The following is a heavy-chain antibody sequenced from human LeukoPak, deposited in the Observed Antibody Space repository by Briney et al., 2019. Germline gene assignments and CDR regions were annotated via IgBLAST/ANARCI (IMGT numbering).Heavy chain of an antibody. CDR2: INSDGSST. J-gene: IGHJ4*02. CDR3: ARVTSVTGTIFDS. D-gene: IGHD1-7*01. V-gene: IGHV3-74*01. Sequence: GGSLRLSWAASGFTFSSCWMHWVRQAPGKGLVWVARINSDGSSTSYADSVKGRFTVSRDNAKNTLYLQMSSLRAEDTAVYYCARVTSVTGTIFDSWGQGTLVTVSS. CDR1: GFTFSSCW.